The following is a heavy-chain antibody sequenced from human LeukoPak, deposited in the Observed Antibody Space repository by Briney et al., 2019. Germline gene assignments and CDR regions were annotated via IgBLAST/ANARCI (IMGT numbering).Heavy chain of an antibody. Sequence: GSLRLSCAASGFTFSDYYMSWLRQAPGKGLEWIGSIYYSGSTYYNPPLKSRVTISVDTSKNQFSLKLSSVTAADTAVYYCARDNVDTAMAWGGYYYYMDVWGKGTTVTVSS. CDR1: GFTFSDYY. CDR2: IYYSGST. D-gene: IGHD5-18*01. V-gene: IGHV4-38-2*02. J-gene: IGHJ6*03. CDR3: ARDNVDTAMAWGGYYYYMDV.